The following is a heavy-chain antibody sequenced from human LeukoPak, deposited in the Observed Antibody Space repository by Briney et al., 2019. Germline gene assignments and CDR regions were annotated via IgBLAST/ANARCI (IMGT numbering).Heavy chain of an antibody. CDR2: IIPIFGTA. CDR1: GGTFSSHA. J-gene: IGHJ4*02. V-gene: IGHV1-69*05. CDR3: ASQQWRGYSYGYYYFDY. Sequence: SVKVSCKAAGGTFSSHAISWVRQAPGQGLEWMGGIIPIFGTANYAQKFQGRVTITTDEPTSTAYMELSSLRSEDTAVYNCASQQWRGYSYGYYYFDYWGQGTLVTASS. D-gene: IGHD5-18*01.